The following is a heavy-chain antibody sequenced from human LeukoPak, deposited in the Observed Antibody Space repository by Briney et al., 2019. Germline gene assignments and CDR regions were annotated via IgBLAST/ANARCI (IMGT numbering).Heavy chain of an antibody. CDR2: IYPGDSDT. J-gene: IGHJ3*02. D-gene: IGHD1-26*01. CDR3: ARHQYSGTFYNAFDI. CDR1: GYTFTNYW. Sequence: GESLKISCKGSGYTFTNYWIGWVRQMPGKGLEWMGVIYPGDSDTRYSPSFQGQVTISADKSISTAYLQWSSLKASDTAMYYCARHQYSGTFYNAFDIWGQGTMVTVSS. V-gene: IGHV5-51*01.